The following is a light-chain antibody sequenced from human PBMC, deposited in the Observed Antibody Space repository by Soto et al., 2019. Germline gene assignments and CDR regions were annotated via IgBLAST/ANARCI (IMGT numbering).Light chain of an antibody. V-gene: IGKV3-15*01. CDR2: GAS. J-gene: IGKJ3*01. Sequence: EIVMTQSPGTLSVSPGERVTLSCRASQSVSSNLAWYQHKPGQAPRLLIYGASTRATGVPARFGGSGSATEFTLTISGLQFEVFAVYYCRQYNNCPLTFAPGTRGDIK. CDR3: RQYNNCPLT. CDR1: QSVSSN.